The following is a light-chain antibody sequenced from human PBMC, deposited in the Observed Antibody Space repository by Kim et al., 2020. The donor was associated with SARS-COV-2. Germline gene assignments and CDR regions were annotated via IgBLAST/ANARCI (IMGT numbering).Light chain of an antibody. Sequence: ASVGDRGTITCRASQSLSVWLAWYQQKPGKAPKLLIYDASSLESGVPSRFSGSGSGTEFTLTISSLQPDDFATYYCQQYHTYSPTFGQGTKVDIK. CDR2: DAS. CDR3: QQYHTYSPT. J-gene: IGKJ1*01. CDR1: QSLSVW. V-gene: IGKV1-5*01.